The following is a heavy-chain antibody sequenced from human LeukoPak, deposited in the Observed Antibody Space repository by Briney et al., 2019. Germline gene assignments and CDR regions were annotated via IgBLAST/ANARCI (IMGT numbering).Heavy chain of an antibody. V-gene: IGHV3-23*01. CDR3: AKAPHDYGDYLAAFDN. CDR2: ISGSGGST. CDR1: GFTFSSYA. J-gene: IGHJ3*02. Sequence: GGSLSLSCAASGFTFSSYAMSWVRQAPGKGLEWVSAISGSGGSTYYADSVKGRFTISRDNSKNTLYLQMNSLRAEDTAVYYCAKAPHDYGDYLAAFDNWGQGTMVTVSS. D-gene: IGHD4-17*01.